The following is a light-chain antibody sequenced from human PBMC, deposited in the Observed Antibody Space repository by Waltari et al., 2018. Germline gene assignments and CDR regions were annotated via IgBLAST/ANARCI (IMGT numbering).Light chain of an antibody. CDR2: DVT. J-gene: IGLJ3*02. V-gene: IGLV2-14*03. CDR1: NSDIGASNF. CDR3: ASYIGSALEL. Sequence: QSALPQPASVSGSPGQSITISCPGTNSDIGASNFVPWYQQHPGKAPLLIIFDVTCRSAGVSHRFSGSKSGNTASLTISGLQAEDEADYFCASYIGSALELFGGGTRLTVL.